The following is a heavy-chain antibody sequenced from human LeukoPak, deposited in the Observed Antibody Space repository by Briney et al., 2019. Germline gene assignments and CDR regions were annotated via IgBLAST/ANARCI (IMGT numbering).Heavy chain of an antibody. J-gene: IGHJ4*02. Sequence: GGSLRLSCAASGFTFSSYSMNWVRQAPGRGLEWVSSISSSTSYIYYADSVKGRFTISRDNAKNSLYLQMNSLRAEDTALYYCATSSPSDYWGQGTLVTVSS. CDR2: ISSSTSYI. V-gene: IGHV3-21*01. CDR3: ATSSPSDY. CDR1: GFTFSSYS.